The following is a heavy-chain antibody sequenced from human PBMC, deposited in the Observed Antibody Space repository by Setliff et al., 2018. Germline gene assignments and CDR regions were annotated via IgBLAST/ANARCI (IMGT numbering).Heavy chain of an antibody. CDR1: GGSINNYY. CDR3: ARDGDYFGSGNRFDP. Sequence: SETLSLTCTVSGGSINNYYWSWVRQPPGKGLEWLGYISYSGKTNYNPSLKSRVTMSVDTSKNQFSLKVDSVTAADTAMYYCARDGDYFGSGNRFDPWGQGILVTVSS. J-gene: IGHJ5*02. V-gene: IGHV4-59*01. D-gene: IGHD3-10*01. CDR2: ISYSGKT.